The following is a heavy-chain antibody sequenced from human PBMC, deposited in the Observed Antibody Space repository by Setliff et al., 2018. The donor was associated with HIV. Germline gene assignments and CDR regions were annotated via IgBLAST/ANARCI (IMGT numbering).Heavy chain of an antibody. V-gene: IGHV1-3*01. CDR3: ARGSCSGCYLSDY. D-gene: IGHD6-19*01. CDR2: INAGDDNT. J-gene: IGHJ4*02. Sequence: ASVKVSCKAFGYAFSTNAIHWVRQAPGQRLEWMGYINAGDDNTRYSEKFQGRVTITRGTSANTAYMELSSLGSEDTAVYYCARGSCSGCYLSDYWGLGTLVTVSS. CDR1: GYAFSTNA.